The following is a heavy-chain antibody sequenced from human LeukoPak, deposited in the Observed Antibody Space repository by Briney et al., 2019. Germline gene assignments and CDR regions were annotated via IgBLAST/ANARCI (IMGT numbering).Heavy chain of an antibody. D-gene: IGHD3-22*01. CDR1: GGTFSSYA. CDR2: IIPVLGTA. J-gene: IGHJ4*02. V-gene: IGHV1-69*13. Sequence: ASVKVSCKASGGTFSSYAISWVRQAPGQGLEWMGGIIPVLGTANYAQKFQGRVTITADESTSTAYMELSRLRSDDTALYYCARGKHFDSDGYYEAFYFDYWGQGTLVTVSS. CDR3: ARGKHFDSDGYYEAFYFDY.